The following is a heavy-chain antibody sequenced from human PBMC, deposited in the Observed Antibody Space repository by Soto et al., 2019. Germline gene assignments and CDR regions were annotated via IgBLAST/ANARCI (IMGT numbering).Heavy chain of an antibody. J-gene: IGHJ4*02. CDR3: TRGFGGYDY. Sequence: ELQLLESGGGLVEPGGSLRLSCAASGFAFSSYAMSWVRQAPDKGLEWISGISGSGSTTYHADSVKGRLTISRDNSRDTLYLQMNSLSAEDTALYYCTRGFGGYDYWGQGTLVTVSS. CDR1: GFAFSSYA. D-gene: IGHD5-12*01. CDR2: ISGSGSTT. V-gene: IGHV3-23*01.